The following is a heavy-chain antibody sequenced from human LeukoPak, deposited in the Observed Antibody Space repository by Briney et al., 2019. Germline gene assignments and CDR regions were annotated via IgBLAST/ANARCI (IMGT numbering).Heavy chain of an antibody. CDR2: ISWNSGSI. V-gene: IGHV3-9*01. Sequence: GGSLRLSCAASGFTFDDYAMHWVRQAPGKGLEWVSGISWNSGSIGYADSVKGRFTISRDNAKNSLYLQVNSLRAEDTALYYCAKARTFGIAVAGTIFDYWGQGTLVTVSS. CDR3: AKARTFGIAVAGTIFDY. D-gene: IGHD6-19*01. J-gene: IGHJ4*02. CDR1: GFTFDDYA.